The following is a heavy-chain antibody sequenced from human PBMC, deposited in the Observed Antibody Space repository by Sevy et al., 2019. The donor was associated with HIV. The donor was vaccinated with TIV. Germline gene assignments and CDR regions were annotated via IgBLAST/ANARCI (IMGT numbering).Heavy chain of an antibody. D-gene: IGHD2-2*02. CDR3: AKGGVVVPAAKPFDY. J-gene: IGHJ4*02. CDR1: GFTFSSYW. Sequence: GGSLRLSCAASGFTFSSYWMSWVRQAPGKGLEWVANIKQDGSEKYYVDSVKGRFTISRDNAKNSLYLQMNSLRAEDTAVYYCAKGGVVVPAAKPFDYWAQGTLVTVSS. V-gene: IGHV3-7*01. CDR2: IKQDGSEK.